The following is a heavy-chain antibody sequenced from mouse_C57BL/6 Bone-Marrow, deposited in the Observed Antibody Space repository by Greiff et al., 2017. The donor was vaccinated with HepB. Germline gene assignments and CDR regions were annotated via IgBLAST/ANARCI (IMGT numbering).Heavy chain of an antibody. CDR3: TKWDGLYYAMDY. V-gene: IGHV5-9-1*02. CDR2: ISSGGDYI. D-gene: IGHD4-1*01. J-gene: IGHJ4*01. Sequence: EVQLVESGEGLVKPGGSLKLSCAASGFTFSSYAMSWVRQTPEKRLEWVAYISSGGDYIYYADTVKGRFTISRDNARNTLYLKMSSLKSEDTAMYYCTKWDGLYYAMDYWGQGTSVTVSS. CDR1: GFTFSSYA.